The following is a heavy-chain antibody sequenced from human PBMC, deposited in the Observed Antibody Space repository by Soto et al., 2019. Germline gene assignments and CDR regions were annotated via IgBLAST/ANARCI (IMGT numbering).Heavy chain of an antibody. D-gene: IGHD2-2*01. CDR3: ARDLDGGLSYYYYGMDV. Sequence: QVQLVESGGGVVQPGRSLRLSCAASGFTFSSYGMHWVRQAPGKGLEWVAVIWYDGSNKYYADSVKGRFTISRDNSKNTLYLQMNSLRAEDTAVYYCARDLDGGLSYYYYGMDVLGQGTTVTVSS. J-gene: IGHJ6*02. V-gene: IGHV3-33*01. CDR1: GFTFSSYG. CDR2: IWYDGSNK.